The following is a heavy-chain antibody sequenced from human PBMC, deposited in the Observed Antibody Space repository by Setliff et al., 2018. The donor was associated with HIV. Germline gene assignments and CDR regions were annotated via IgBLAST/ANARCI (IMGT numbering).Heavy chain of an antibody. CDR1: GYTFKTYG. J-gene: IGHJ6*02. CDR2: ISPYNGHT. Sequence: GASVKVSCKASGYTFKTYGISWVRQAPGHGLEWMGWISPYNGHTNYAQNFQGRVTMTIDTSTSRAYMELKSLTSDDTAAYFCARLGSGWSDSYYYAMDVWGQGTTVTLSS. V-gene: IGHV1-18*01. D-gene: IGHD6-19*01. CDR3: ARLGSGWSDSYYYAMDV.